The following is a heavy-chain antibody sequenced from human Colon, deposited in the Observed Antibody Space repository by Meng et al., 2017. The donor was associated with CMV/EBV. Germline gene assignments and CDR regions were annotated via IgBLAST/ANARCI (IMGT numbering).Heavy chain of an antibody. CDR3: ARDHRGVGTAFDI. CDR2: ISGGSNTI. J-gene: IGHJ3*02. D-gene: IGHD2-8*01. V-gene: IGHV3-11*04. CDR1: GFTFSYAW. Sequence: GESLKISCVGSGFTFSYAWMIWARQAPGKGLEWISYISGGSNTIYYADSVKGRFTISRDNTIDSLFLQMGDLRAEDTAVYYCARDHRGVGTAFDIWGQGTMVTVSS.